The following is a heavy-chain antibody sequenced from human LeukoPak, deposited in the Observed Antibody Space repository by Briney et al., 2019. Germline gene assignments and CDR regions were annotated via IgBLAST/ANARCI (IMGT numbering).Heavy chain of an antibody. J-gene: IGHJ4*02. Sequence: AFIRNDGTNKYYADSVKGRFTISRDNSKNTMYLQMNSLRVEDTAVFYCAKDRSSSWSGGDYWGQGTMVTVSS. V-gene: IGHV3-30*02. CDR2: IRNDGTNK. D-gene: IGHD6-13*01. CDR3: AKDRSSSWSGGDY.